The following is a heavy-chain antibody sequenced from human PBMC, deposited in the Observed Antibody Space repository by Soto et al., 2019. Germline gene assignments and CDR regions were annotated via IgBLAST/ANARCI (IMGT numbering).Heavy chain of an antibody. J-gene: IGHJ3*02. Sequence: EVQMLESGGGLVQPGGSLRLSCAASGSTLSSYALSWVRQAPGKGLEWVSGISGSGDFTFDADSVRGRFTISRDNSMNTLYLQMNSLRVEDTAVYYCARGPTIFGVGVDAFDIWGQGTMATVSS. V-gene: IGHV3-23*01. CDR3: ARGPTIFGVGVDAFDI. D-gene: IGHD3-3*01. CDR1: GSTLSSYA. CDR2: ISGSGDFT.